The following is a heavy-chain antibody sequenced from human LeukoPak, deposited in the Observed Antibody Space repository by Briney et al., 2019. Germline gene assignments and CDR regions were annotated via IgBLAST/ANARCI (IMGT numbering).Heavy chain of an antibody. CDR1: GFIFSSYW. D-gene: IGHD3-22*01. J-gene: IGHJ4*02. Sequence: GGSLRLSCAASGFIFSSYWMHWVRQAPGKGLECVSVITVSGDSTHYADSVKGRFTISRDNSKNALYLQMNSLRAEDTAVYYCARGLSSMIVRYYFDYWGPGTLVTVSS. V-gene: IGHV3-23*01. CDR3: ARGLSSMIVRYYFDY. CDR2: ITVSGDST.